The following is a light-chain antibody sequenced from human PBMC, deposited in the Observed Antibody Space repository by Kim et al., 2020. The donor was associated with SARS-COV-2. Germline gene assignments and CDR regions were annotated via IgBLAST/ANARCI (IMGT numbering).Light chain of an antibody. CDR1: PSVGSRS. CDR2: DAS. CDR3: QQYGGSPLT. Sequence: PGERATPSCRASPSVGSRSLAWYQQKPGQAPRLLIYDASNRATDIPDRFSGSGSGTDFTLTISRLEPEDYAVYFCQQYGGSPLTFGGGTKVDIK. V-gene: IGKV3-20*01. J-gene: IGKJ4*01.